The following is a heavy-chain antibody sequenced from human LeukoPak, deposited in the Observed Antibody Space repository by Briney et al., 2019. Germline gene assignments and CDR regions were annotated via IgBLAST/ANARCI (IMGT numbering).Heavy chain of an antibody. D-gene: IGHD3-9*01. V-gene: IGHV4-34*01. J-gene: IGHJ6*02. CDR2: INHSGST. Sequence: SETLSLTCAVSGGSFSGYYWSWIRQPPGKGLEWIGEINHSGSTNYNPSLKSRVTISVDTSKNQFSLKLSSVTAADTAVYYCARLRYFDWLFRYYYGMDVWGQGTTVTVSS. CDR1: GGSFSGYY. CDR3: ARLRYFDWLFRYYYGMDV.